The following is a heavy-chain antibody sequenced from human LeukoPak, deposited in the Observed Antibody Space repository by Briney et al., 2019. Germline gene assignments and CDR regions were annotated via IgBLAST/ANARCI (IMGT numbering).Heavy chain of an antibody. CDR3: ARDLSGDYRLFLFDY. CDR1: GFTFSSYA. V-gene: IGHV3-30-3*01. J-gene: IGHJ4*02. D-gene: IGHD4-17*01. CDR2: ISYDGSNK. Sequence: PGRSLRLSCAASGFTFSSYAMHWVRQAPGKGLEWVAVISYDGSNKYYADSVKGRFTISRDNSKNTLYLQMNSLRAEDTAVYYCARDLSGDYRLFLFDYWGQGTLVTASS.